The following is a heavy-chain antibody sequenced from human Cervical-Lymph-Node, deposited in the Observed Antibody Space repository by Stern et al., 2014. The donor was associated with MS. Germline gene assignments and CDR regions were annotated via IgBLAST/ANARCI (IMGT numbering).Heavy chain of an antibody. J-gene: IGHJ4*02. CDR3: ARDFVDTAMVTRSDYLDS. Sequence: QVQLVQYGSELKEPGASMKVSCKASGYTLTNYPMNWVRQAPGQGLEWMGWINTNTGNSTYAQGFTGRFVFSLDTSVSTAYLHISSLKAEDTAVYYCARDFVDTAMVTRSDYLDSWGQGTLVTVSS. CDR2: INTNTGNS. CDR1: GYTLTNYP. V-gene: IGHV7-4-1*02. D-gene: IGHD5-18*01.